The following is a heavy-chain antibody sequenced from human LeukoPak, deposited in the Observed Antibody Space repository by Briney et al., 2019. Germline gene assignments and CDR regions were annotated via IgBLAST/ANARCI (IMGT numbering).Heavy chain of an antibody. Sequence: ASVKVSCKASGYTFTSYGISWVRQAPGQGLEWMGWISAYNGNTNYARKLQGRVTMTTDTSTSTAYMELRSLRSDDTAVHYCASIVATGRGYYFDYWGQGTLVTVSS. CDR1: GYTFTSYG. D-gene: IGHD5-12*01. CDR2: ISAYNGNT. V-gene: IGHV1-18*04. J-gene: IGHJ4*02. CDR3: ASIVATGRGYYFDY.